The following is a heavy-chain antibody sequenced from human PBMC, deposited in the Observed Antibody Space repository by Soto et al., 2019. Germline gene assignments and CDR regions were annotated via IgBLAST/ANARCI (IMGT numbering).Heavy chain of an antibody. CDR1: GFTFSDYY. J-gene: IGHJ6*02. CDR3: ASSLSIVARPAHYYYYGMDF. V-gene: IGHV3-11*01. CDR2: ISSSGSTI. D-gene: IGHD6-6*01. Sequence: QVQLVESGGGLVKPGGSLRLSCAASGFTFSDYYMSCIRQAPGKGLKWVSYISSSGSTIYDADSVKGRFTISRDNAKNSLYLQMNSLRAEDTVVYCCASSLSIVARPAHYYYYGMDFWGQGTTVTVSS.